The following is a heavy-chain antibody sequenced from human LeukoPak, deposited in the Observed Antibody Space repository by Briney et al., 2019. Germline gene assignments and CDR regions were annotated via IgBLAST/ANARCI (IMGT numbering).Heavy chain of an antibody. D-gene: IGHD3-10*01. Sequence: MSSETLSLTCTVSGGSISSYYWSWIRQPPGKGLEWIGYIYYSGSTNYNPSLKSRVTISVDTSKNQFSLKLSSVTAADTAVYYCAREGGNYYGSGSYFDYWGQGTLVTVSS. CDR2: IYYSGST. V-gene: IGHV4-59*01. CDR1: GGSISSYY. CDR3: AREGGNYYGSGSYFDY. J-gene: IGHJ4*02.